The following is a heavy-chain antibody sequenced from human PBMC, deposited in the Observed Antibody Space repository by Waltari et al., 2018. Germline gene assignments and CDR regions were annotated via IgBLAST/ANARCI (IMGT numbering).Heavy chain of an antibody. CDR2: MNPNSGNT. J-gene: IGHJ4*02. V-gene: IGHV1-8*01. Sequence: QVQLVQSGAEVKKPGASVKVSCKASGYTFTSYDINWVRQATGQGLEWMGWMNPNSGNTGYAQKFQGRVTMTRNTSISTAYMELSSLRSEDTAVYYCARLPDYYDSSGYYSKNDYWGQGTLVIVSS. D-gene: IGHD3-22*01. CDR3: ARLPDYYDSSGYYSKNDY. CDR1: GYTFTSYD.